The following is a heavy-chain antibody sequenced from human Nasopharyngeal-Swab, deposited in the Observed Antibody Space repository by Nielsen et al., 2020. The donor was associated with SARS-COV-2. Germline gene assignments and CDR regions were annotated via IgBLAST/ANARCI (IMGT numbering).Heavy chain of an antibody. D-gene: IGHD3-10*01. CDR2: INWNGGST. J-gene: IGHJ3*02. CDR1: GFTFDDYG. Sequence: GESLKISCAASGFTFDDYGMSWVRQAPGKGLEWVSGINWNGGSTGYADSVKGRFTISRDNAKNSLYLQMNSLRAEDTAVYYCARVFDYYAPFDIWGQGTMVTVSS. CDR3: ARVFDYYAPFDI. V-gene: IGHV3-20*04.